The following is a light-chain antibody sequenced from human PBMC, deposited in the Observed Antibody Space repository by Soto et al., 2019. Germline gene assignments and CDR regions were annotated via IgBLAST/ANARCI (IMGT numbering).Light chain of an antibody. CDR1: QRITTF. CDR2: SAS. Sequence: DIPMTQSPSSLSASVGDRVTITCRASQRITTFLNWYQQRPGQVPKLLIYSASKLHTGVPSRFSGSGSGADFTLTISNVQLEDFATYYCQQSYSTPLTFGGGTTVDI. J-gene: IGKJ4*01. V-gene: IGKV1-39*01. CDR3: QQSYSTPLT.